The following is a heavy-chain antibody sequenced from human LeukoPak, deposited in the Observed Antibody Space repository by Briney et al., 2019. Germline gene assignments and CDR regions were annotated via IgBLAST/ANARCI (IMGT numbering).Heavy chain of an antibody. V-gene: IGHV3-33*01. CDR2: IWYDGSNK. CDR1: GFTFSSYG. D-gene: IGHD4-17*01. J-gene: IGHJ4*02. Sequence: GRSLRLSCAASGFTFSSYGMHWVRQAPGKGLEWVAVIWYDGSNKYYADSVKGRFTISRDNSKNTLYLQMNSLTADDTAVYYCAGDDYGPAAYGGQGTLVTVSS. CDR3: AGDDYGPAAY.